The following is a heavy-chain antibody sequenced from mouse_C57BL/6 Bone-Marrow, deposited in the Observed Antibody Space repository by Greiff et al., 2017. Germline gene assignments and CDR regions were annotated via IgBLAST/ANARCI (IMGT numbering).Heavy chain of an antibody. D-gene: IGHD1-2*01. CDR1: GFTFSSYG. J-gene: IGHJ1*03. Sequence: EVMLVESGGDLVKPGGSLKLSCAASGFTFSSYGMSWVRQTPDKRLEWVATISSGGSYTYYPDSVKGRFTISRYNAKNTLYLQMSSLKSEDTAMYYCAGYSRRDWYFDVWGTGTTVTVSS. V-gene: IGHV5-6*01. CDR2: ISSGGSYT. CDR3: AGYSRRDWYFDV.